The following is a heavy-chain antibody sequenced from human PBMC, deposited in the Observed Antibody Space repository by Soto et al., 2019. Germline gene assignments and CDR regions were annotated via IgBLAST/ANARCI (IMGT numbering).Heavy chain of an antibody. J-gene: IGHJ4*02. CDR2: IYWDDDR. V-gene: IGHV2-5*02. D-gene: IGHD1-20*01. Sequence: QITLKESGPPLVKPTQTLTLTCTFSGFSLRANGEGVGWIRQPPGKALDWLALIYWDDDRRYNPSLKSRLSITKDTSRNQVVLTMTNMDPADTATYYCAHRDRDNRCDYWGQGTLVTVSS. CDR1: GFSLRANGEG. CDR3: AHRDRDNRCDY.